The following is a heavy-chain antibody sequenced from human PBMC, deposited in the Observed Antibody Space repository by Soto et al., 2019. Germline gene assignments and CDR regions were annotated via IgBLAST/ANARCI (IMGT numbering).Heavy chain of an antibody. J-gene: IGHJ1*01. V-gene: IGHV3-30*19. CDR2: TSYDGSGK. CDR1: GFTFRSYV. Sequence: QVQLVESGGGVVQPGTSLRVSCVGSGFTFRSYVIHWVRQAPGNGLEWVALTSYDGSGKYYGESVGGRFTISRDNSRNTVDLQMDSLRLDDTALYYCARGGTTGGLDVWGQGTLVSVSS. D-gene: IGHD3-16*01. CDR3: ARGGTTGGLDV.